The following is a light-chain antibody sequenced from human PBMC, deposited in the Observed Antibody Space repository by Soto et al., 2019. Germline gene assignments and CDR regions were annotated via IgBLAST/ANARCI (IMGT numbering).Light chain of an antibody. CDR3: QQYGSSPLT. CDR1: QSVTSSY. J-gene: IGKJ4*01. V-gene: IGKV3-20*01. CDR2: GAS. Sequence: EIVLTQSPGTLSLSPGERATLSCRASQSVTSSYLAWYQQKPGQAPRLLIYGASSRATGIPDRFSGSGSGKDFTLTISGLEPEDFAVYYCQQYGSSPLTFGGGTKVQIK.